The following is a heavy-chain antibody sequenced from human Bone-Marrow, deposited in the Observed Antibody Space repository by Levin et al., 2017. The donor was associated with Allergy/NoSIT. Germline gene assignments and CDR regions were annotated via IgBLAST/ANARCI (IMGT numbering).Heavy chain of an antibody. CDR1: GFTFSKNW. J-gene: IGHJ4*02. CDR3: ARASVEYRPFFDY. Sequence: PGGSLRLSCAASGFTFSKNWMTWVRQAPGKGLEWVANINDNGSENHYVDSVKGRFTISRDNAKNSLYLQMNSLRAEDTAVYYCARASVEYRPFFDYWGQGTLVTVSS. V-gene: IGHV3-7*04. CDR2: INDNGSEN. D-gene: IGHD6-19*01.